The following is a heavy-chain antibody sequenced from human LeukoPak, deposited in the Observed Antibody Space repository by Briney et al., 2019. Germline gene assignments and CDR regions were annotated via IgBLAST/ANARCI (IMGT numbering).Heavy chain of an antibody. Sequence: ASVKVSCKASGYTFKNYGISWVRQAPGQGLEWMGWISTYNGHTNYAPKLQGRVTMTRDTSISTAYMDLSRLRSDDTAVYYCARGSIVGATFDYFDYWGQGTLVTVSS. CDR3: ARGSIVGATFDYFDY. D-gene: IGHD1-26*01. V-gene: IGHV1-18*01. CDR1: GYTFKNYG. CDR2: ISTYNGHT. J-gene: IGHJ4*02.